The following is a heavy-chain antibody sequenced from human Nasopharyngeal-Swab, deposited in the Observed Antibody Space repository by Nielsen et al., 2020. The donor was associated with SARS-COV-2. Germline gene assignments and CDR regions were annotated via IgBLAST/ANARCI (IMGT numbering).Heavy chain of an antibody. D-gene: IGHD1-1*01. V-gene: IGHV4-34*09. Sequence: SETLSLTCAVYGGSFNGYYWSWIRQLPGKGLERIGYIYRLGGTSYNPSLKSRVTISLDASNNQFSLRLSSVTAADTAMFYCARGTPFDYWGQGILVTVSS. J-gene: IGHJ4*02. CDR1: GGSFNGYY. CDR2: IYRLGGT. CDR3: ARGTPFDY.